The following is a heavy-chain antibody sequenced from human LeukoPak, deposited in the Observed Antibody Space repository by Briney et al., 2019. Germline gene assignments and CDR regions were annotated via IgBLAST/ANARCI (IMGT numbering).Heavy chain of an antibody. D-gene: IGHD1-26*01. CDR2: IWYDGSEK. J-gene: IGHJ4*02. CDR1: GFTFKIHG. CDR3: ARVGATRGFFDY. Sequence: GGSLRLSCAASGFTFKIHGMHWVRQAPGKGLEWLAVIWYDGSEKHYADAVRGRFTISRDNSKNTVDLEINSLRDEDTAVYYCARVGATRGFFDYWGQGTLVTVSS. V-gene: IGHV3-33*01.